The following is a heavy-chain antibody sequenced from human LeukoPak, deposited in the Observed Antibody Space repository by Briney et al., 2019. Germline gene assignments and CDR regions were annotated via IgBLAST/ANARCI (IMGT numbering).Heavy chain of an antibody. V-gene: IGHV3-23*01. J-gene: IGHJ4*02. CDR2: IVGGAGGT. D-gene: IGHD2-2*01. CDR3: AHGSMYQLDS. Sequence: SCKASGFTFSSHGMSWVRQAPGKGLEWVSGIVGGAGGTYYADSVKGRFTISRDNSKNTLYLQMNSLRAEDTAVYYCAHGSMYQLDSWGQGTLVTVSS. CDR1: GFTFSSHG.